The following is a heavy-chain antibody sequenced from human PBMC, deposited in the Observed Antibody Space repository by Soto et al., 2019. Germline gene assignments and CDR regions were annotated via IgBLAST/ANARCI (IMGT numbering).Heavy chain of an antibody. CDR2: IYYSGST. J-gene: IGHJ4*02. V-gene: IGHV4-31*03. CDR3: AREPDYGDYDYFDY. Sequence: PSLTCTVSGGSISSGGYYWSWIRQHPGKGLDWIGYIYYSGSTYYNPSLKSRVTISVDTSKNQFSLKLSSVTAADTAVYYCAREPDYGDYDYFDYWGQGTLVTVSS. CDR1: GGSISSGGYY. D-gene: IGHD4-17*01.